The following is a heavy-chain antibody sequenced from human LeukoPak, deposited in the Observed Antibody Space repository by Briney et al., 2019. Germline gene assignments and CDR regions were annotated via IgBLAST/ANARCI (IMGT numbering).Heavy chain of an antibody. J-gene: IGHJ4*02. CDR2: IYYSGST. CDR3: ARGVLKLWLPGNIDY. V-gene: IGHV4-31*03. CDR1: GGSISSGGYY. Sequence: SQTLSLTCTVSGGSISSGGYYWSWIRQHPGKGLEWIGYIYYSGSTYYNPSLKSRVTISVDTSKNQFSLKLSSVTAADTAVYYCARGVLKLWLPGNIDYWGQGTLVTVSS. D-gene: IGHD5-18*01.